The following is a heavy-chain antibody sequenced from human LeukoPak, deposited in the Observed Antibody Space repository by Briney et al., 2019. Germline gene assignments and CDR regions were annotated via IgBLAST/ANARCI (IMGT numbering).Heavy chain of an antibody. CDR2: TYYRSKWYN. Sequence: SQTLSLTFAISGDSVSSNSAAWNWIRQSPSRGLEWLGRTYYRSKWYNDDAVAVKSQITIKPDTSKNEFSLELKDVTPEDTAVYYCARDRLTGIGGYYYYYMDVWGKGTTVTVSS. J-gene: IGHJ6*03. V-gene: IGHV6-1*01. CDR3: ARDRLTGIGGYYYYYMDV. D-gene: IGHD1-20*01. CDR1: GDSVSSNSAA.